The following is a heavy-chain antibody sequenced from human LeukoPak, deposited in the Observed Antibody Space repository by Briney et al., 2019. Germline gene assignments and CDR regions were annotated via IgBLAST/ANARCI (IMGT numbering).Heavy chain of an antibody. CDR3: ARLTNWFDP. CDR1: GGSISSYH. J-gene: IGHJ5*02. V-gene: IGHV4-59*08. Sequence: SETLSLTCTVSGGSISSYHWSWIRQPPGKGLEWIGYIYYSGSTNYNPSLKSRVTISVDTSKNQFSLKLSSVTAADTAVYYCARLTNWFDPWGQGTLVTVSS. CDR2: IYYSGST.